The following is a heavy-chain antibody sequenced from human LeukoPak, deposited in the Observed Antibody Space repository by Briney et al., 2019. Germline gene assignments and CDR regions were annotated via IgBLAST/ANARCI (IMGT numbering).Heavy chain of an antibody. V-gene: IGHV4-61*09. Sequence: PSQTLSLTCTVSGGSISSGSYYWSWIRQPAGKGLEWIGHIYTSGSTNYNPSLKSRVTISVDTSKNQFSLKLSSVTAADTAVYYCARAGNYGSYFDYWGQGTLVTVSS. CDR3: ARAGNYGSYFDY. CDR2: IYTSGST. D-gene: IGHD3-10*01. CDR1: GGSISSGSYY. J-gene: IGHJ4*02.